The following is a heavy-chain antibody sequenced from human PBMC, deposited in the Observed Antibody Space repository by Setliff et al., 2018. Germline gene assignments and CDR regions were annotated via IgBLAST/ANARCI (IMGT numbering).Heavy chain of an antibody. CDR1: GGTFSSYG. V-gene: IGHV1-18*01. CDR3: AKDRVEVVVAAPQARFDP. D-gene: IGHD2-15*01. Sequence: VASVKVSCKASGGTFSSYGISWVRQAPGQGLEWMGWISAYSGDTIYAQNYQGRVTMTTDTSTSTAYMELRSLRSDDTAVYYCAKDRVEVVVAAPQARFDPWGQGTLVTVSS. J-gene: IGHJ5*02. CDR2: ISAYSGDT.